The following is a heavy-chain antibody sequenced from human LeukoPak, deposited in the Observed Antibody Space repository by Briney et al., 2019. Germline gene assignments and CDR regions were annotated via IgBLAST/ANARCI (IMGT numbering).Heavy chain of an antibody. CDR3: ARSPPRNLYYYDSSGQMNY. D-gene: IGHD3-22*01. J-gene: IGHJ4*02. Sequence: ASVKVSCKASGYTFTSYDINWVRQATGQGLEWMGWMNPNSGNTGYAQKFQGRVTMTRNTSISTAYMELSSLRSEDTAVYYCARSPPRNLYYYDSSGQMNYWGQGTLVTVSS. CDR2: MNPNSGNT. CDR1: GYTFTSYD. V-gene: IGHV1-8*01.